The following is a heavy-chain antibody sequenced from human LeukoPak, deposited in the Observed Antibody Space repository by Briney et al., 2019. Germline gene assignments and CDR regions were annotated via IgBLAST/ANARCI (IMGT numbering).Heavy chain of an antibody. J-gene: IGHJ4*02. CDR3: ARGGGIYGLWDY. CDR1: GFTFSSYW. D-gene: IGHD1-26*01. V-gene: IGHV3-74*03. CDR2: IYSDGSSY. Sequence: GGSLRLFCAASGFTFSSYWMHWVRQAPGKGLVWVSRIYSDGSSYTADSVKGRFTISGDNAKDTLYLQMNSLRVEDTAVYYCARGGGIYGLWDYWGQGTLVTVSS.